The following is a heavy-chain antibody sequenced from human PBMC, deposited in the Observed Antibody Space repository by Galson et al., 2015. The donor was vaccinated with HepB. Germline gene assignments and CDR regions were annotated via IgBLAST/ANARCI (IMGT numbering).Heavy chain of an antibody. D-gene: IGHD2-15*01. Sequence: SVKVSCKATGYTFSSYSITWVRQAPGQGLEWVGWISPHIDYTNYAQNFQGRVTITTDTSTTTAYMELRSLRSEDTAVYYCARGARVVEVGVNQDNGFDAWGRGTLVTVSS. V-gene: IGHV1-18*01. CDR1: GYTFSSYS. CDR2: ISPHIDYT. J-gene: IGHJ5*01. CDR3: ARGARVVEVGVNQDNGFDA.